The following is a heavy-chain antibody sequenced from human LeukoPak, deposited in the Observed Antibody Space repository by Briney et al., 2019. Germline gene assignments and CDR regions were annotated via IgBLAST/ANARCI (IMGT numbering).Heavy chain of an antibody. Sequence: GGSLRLSCAASGFTFSSYSMNWVRQAPGKGLEWVSYISTSSSTIYYADSVKGRFTISRDNAKNSLYLQMNSLRAEDTSVYYGARALYDSSGYYSHFDYWGQGTLVTVSS. V-gene: IGHV3-48*01. CDR3: ARALYDSSGYYSHFDY. J-gene: IGHJ4*02. CDR2: ISTSSSTI. CDR1: GFTFSSYS. D-gene: IGHD3-22*01.